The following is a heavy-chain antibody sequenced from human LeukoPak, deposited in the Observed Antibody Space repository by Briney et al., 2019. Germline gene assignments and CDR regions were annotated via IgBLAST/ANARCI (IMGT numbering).Heavy chain of an antibody. CDR1: GYSFTSYW. Sequence: GESLKISCKCSGYSFTSYWIGWVRQMPGKGLEWMGIIFPGDSDTRYSPSFLGEVTFSVDMSTATAYLEWSSLKASDSAMCFWARERPGSSGWYTHWGQGTLVTVSS. CDR3: ARERPGSSGWYTH. V-gene: IGHV5-51*01. J-gene: IGHJ4*02. CDR2: IFPGDSDT. D-gene: IGHD6-19*01.